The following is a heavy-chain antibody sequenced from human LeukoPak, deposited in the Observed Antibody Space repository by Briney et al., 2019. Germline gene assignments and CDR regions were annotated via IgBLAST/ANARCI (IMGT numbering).Heavy chain of an antibody. Sequence: GRSLRLSCAASGITFSSYAMHWVRQAPGKGLEWVAVISYDGSNKYYTDSVKGRFTISRDNSKNTLYLQKNSLRAEDTAVYYCAKDRGMAYFDYWGQGTLVTVSS. J-gene: IGHJ4*02. CDR3: AKDRGMAYFDY. D-gene: IGHD3-16*01. CDR2: ISYDGSNK. CDR1: GITFSSYA. V-gene: IGHV3-30-3*01.